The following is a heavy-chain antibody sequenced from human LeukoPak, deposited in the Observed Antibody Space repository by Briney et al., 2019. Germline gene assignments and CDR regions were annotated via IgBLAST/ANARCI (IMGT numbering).Heavy chain of an antibody. D-gene: IGHD3-10*02. Sequence: ASVKVSCKASEYTFTGYYMHWVRQAPGQGLEWMGWINPNSGGTRYAPKFQGRVTMTRDTSISTAYMELSRLRSDDTAVYYCARGPYVPFPNWYFDLWGRGTLVTVSS. J-gene: IGHJ2*01. CDR2: INPNSGGT. CDR1: EYTFTGYY. CDR3: ARGPYVPFPNWYFDL. V-gene: IGHV1-2*02.